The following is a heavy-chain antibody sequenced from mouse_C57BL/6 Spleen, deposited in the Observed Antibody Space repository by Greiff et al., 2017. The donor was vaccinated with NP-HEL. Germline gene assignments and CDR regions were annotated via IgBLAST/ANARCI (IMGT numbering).Heavy chain of an antibody. CDR2: IDPENGDT. D-gene: IGHD1-1*01. Sequence: VQLQQSGAELVRPGASVKLSCTASGFNIKDDYMHWVKQRPEQGLEWIGWIDPENGDTEYASQFQGKATITADTSSNTAYLQLSSLTSEDTAVYYCTSYYYGTYWGQGTLVTVSA. J-gene: IGHJ3*01. V-gene: IGHV14-4*01. CDR3: TSYYYGTY. CDR1: GFNIKDDY.